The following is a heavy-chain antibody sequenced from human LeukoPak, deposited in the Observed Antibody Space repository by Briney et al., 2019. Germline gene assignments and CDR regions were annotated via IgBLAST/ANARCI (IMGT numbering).Heavy chain of an antibody. Sequence: PGRSLRLSCAASGFTFDDYAMHWVRQAPGKDLEWVSGISWNSGSIGYADSVKGRFTISRDNAKNSLYLQMNSLRAEDTALYYCAKDSSDFWSGPYYFDYWGQGTLVTVSS. V-gene: IGHV3-9*01. J-gene: IGHJ4*02. CDR1: GFTFDDYA. CDR3: AKDSSDFWSGPYYFDY. D-gene: IGHD3-3*01. CDR2: ISWNSGSI.